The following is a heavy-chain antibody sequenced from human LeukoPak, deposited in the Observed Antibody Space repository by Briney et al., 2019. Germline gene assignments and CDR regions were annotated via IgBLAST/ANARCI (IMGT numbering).Heavy chain of an antibody. V-gene: IGHV3-64D*06. Sequence: GGSLRLSCSASGFTFSSFALHWVRQAPGKGLEYVSGISNTGVSTYYADPVTGRFTISRDNSKNTLYLQMGSLRAEDTAIYYCVKDDSYYYDSGIYPYWGQGTLVTVSS. CDR3: VKDDSYYYDSGIYPY. D-gene: IGHD3-10*01. CDR1: GFTFSSFA. J-gene: IGHJ4*02. CDR2: ISNTGVST.